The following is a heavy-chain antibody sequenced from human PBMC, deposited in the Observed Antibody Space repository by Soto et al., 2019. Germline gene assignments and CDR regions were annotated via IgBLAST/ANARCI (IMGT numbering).Heavy chain of an antibody. V-gene: IGHV3-74*01. CDR1: GFNFSYYW. J-gene: IGHJ3*01. D-gene: IGHD1-26*01. CDR3: ARGDRGAFDL. Sequence: EVQLLESGGGLVQPGESLRLSCAASGFNFSYYWMHWVRQAPGMGLVWVSRIHSDGSSTTYADSVKGRFTISRDNARNTLYLQMNSLRAEDTAVYYCARGDRGAFDLWGQGTVLTVSS. CDR2: IHSDGSST.